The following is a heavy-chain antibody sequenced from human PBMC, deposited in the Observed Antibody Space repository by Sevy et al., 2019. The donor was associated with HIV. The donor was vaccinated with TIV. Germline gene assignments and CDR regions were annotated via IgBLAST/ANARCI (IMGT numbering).Heavy chain of an antibody. J-gene: IGHJ6*02. Sequence: SETLSLTCTVSGGSMSGYYWSWIRQPPGKGLEWIGYFYYSRSTNYNPSLKSRVTISVDTSRNHSSLKLRSVTAADTAVYYCARASPEYYYGLDVWGHETTVTVSS. V-gene: IGHV4-59*01. CDR3: ARASPEYYYGLDV. CDR2: FYYSRST. CDR1: GGSMSGYY.